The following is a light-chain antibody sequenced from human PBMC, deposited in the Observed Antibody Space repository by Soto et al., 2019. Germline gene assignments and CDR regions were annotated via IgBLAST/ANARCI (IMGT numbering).Light chain of an antibody. J-gene: IGKJ1*01. CDR2: GAS. V-gene: IGKV3-20*01. CDR1: QSVSSSY. Sequence: IVLTQSPGTLSLSPGERATLSCRASQSVSSSYLAWYQQKPGQAPRLLIYGASSRATGITDRFSGGGSGTGFSLTVSRLEAEAFAVYYCQQDGSSPPRWTCGLATKVDIK. CDR3: QQDGSSPPRWT.